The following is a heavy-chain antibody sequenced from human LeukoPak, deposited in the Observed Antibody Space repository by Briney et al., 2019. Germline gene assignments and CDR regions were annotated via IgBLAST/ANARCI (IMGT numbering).Heavy chain of an antibody. Sequence: GSLRLSCAASGFTFSSYAMSWVRQPPGKGLEWIGSIYYSGSTYYNPSLKSRVTISVDTSKNQFSLKLSSVTAADTAVYYCVAYMGVTGTFWYWGQGTLVTVSS. V-gene: IGHV4-38-2*01. CDR1: GFTFSSYA. CDR2: IYYSGST. CDR3: VAYMGVTGTFWY. D-gene: IGHD2-21*02. J-gene: IGHJ4*02.